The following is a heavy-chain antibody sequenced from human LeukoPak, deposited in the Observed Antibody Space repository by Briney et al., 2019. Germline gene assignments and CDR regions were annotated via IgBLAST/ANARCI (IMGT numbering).Heavy chain of an antibody. D-gene: IGHD6-13*01. CDR1: GFTFSSYW. CDR3: ARAGIAAAWGSAFDI. CDR2: IKQDGSEK. J-gene: IGHJ3*02. V-gene: IGHV3-7*01. Sequence: PGGSLRLSCAASGFTFSSYWMSWVRQAPGKGLEWVANIKQDGSEKYYVDSVKGRFTISRDNAKNSLYLQMNSPGAEDTAVYYCARAGIAAAWGSAFDIWGQGTMVTVSS.